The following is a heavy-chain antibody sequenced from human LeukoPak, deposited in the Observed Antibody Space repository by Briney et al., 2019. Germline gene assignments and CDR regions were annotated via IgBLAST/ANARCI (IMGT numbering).Heavy chain of an antibody. Sequence: SVKVSCKASGGTFSSYTISWVRQAPGQGLEWMGRIIPILGIANYAQKFQGRVTITADKSTSTAYMELSSLRSEDTAVYYCAKNPGAMTTVTLYYYYYMDVWGKGTTVTVSS. CDR1: GGTFSSYT. V-gene: IGHV1-69*02. D-gene: IGHD4-17*01. CDR3: AKNPGAMTTVTLYYYYYMDV. CDR2: IIPILGIA. J-gene: IGHJ6*03.